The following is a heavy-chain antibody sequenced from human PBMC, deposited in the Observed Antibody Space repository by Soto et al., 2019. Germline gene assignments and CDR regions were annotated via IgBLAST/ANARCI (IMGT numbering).Heavy chain of an antibody. CDR1: GFAFNSYS. J-gene: IGHJ6*02. D-gene: IGHD3-16*01. CDR2: ISSSSSYI. CDR3: ARVQGVMITFGGVPGMDV. Sequence: GGSLRLSGAASGFAFNSYSMNWVRQAPGKGLEWVSSISSSSSYIYYADSVKGRFTIPRDNAKNSLYLQMHSLRAEDTAVYYCARVQGVMITFGGVPGMDVWGQGTTVTVSS. V-gene: IGHV3-21*01.